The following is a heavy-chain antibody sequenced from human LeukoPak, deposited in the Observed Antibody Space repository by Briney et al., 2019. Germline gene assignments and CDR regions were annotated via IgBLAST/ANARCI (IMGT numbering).Heavy chain of an antibody. CDR1: GFTFRSYW. CDR2: IKPDGNKE. V-gene: IGHV3-7*01. D-gene: IGHD2-15*01. Sequence: AGGSLRLSCAASGFTFRSYWMNWVRQAPEKGLEWVADIKPDGNKESYVDSVKGRFSISRDNAKNSLYLQMNSLRVDDTAVYYCAREGILLGAFDIWGQGTMVTVSS. J-gene: IGHJ3*02. CDR3: AREGILLGAFDI.